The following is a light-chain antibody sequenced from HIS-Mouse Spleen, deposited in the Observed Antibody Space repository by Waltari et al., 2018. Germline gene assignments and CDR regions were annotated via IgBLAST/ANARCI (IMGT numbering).Light chain of an antibody. CDR3: CSYAGSVV. Sequence: QSALTQPRSVSGSPGQSVTISCTGTSSDVGGYNYVSWYQQHPGKAPKLMIYDVSTRPSGVPDRFSGYKSGNPASLTISGLQAEDEADYYCCSYAGSVVFGGGTKLTVL. V-gene: IGLV2-11*01. CDR1: SSDVGGYNY. J-gene: IGLJ2*01. CDR2: DVS.